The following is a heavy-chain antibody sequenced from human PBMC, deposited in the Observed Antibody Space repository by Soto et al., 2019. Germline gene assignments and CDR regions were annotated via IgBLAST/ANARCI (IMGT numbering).Heavy chain of an antibody. V-gene: IGHV1-18*01. CDR3: AREPVAGIWFAP. CDR2: INSYNGNT. D-gene: IGHD6-19*01. CDR1: GYTFTSYG. Sequence: QVQLVQSGAEVKKPGASVKVSCKASGYTFTSYGITWVRQAPGQGLEWMGWINSYNGNTNYAQKLQGRVTMTTDTSTSTAYMELRIVTSDDTAVYYCAREPVAGIWFAPWRQGTLVTVSS. J-gene: IGHJ5*02.